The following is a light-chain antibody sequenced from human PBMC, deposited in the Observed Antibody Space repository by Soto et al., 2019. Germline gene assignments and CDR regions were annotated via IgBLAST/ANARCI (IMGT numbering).Light chain of an antibody. CDR3: QKYSSVPV. CDR1: QGIRNF. J-gene: IGKJ3*01. V-gene: IGKV1-27*01. CDR2: AAS. Sequence: DIQMTQSPTSLSASVGDRVTITCRASQGIRNFVDWYQQKPGKAPKLLIYAASTLQSGVPSRFSGSGSGTDFTLIINSLQHEDVATYSCQKYSSVPVFGPGTKVEIK.